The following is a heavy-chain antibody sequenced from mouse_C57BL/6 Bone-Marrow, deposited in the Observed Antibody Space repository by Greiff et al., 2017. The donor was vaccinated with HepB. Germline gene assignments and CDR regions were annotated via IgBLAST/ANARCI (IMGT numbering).Heavy chain of an antibody. J-gene: IGHJ3*01. Sequence: QVQLQQPGAELVKPGASVKLSCKASGYTFTSYWMHWVKQRPGQGLEWIGMIHPNSGSTNYNEKFKSKATLTVDKSSITAYMQLSSLTSEDSAVYYCARPLWLRRGFAYWGQGTLVTVSA. V-gene: IGHV1-64*01. CDR1: GYTFTSYW. D-gene: IGHD2-2*01. CDR2: IHPNSGST. CDR3: ARPLWLRRGFAY.